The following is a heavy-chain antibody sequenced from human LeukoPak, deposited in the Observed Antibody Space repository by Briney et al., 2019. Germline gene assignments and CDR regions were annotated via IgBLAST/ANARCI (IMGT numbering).Heavy chain of an antibody. CDR3: AHWGYCSSTSCYVN. D-gene: IGHD2-2*01. CDR2: ISSSSSYI. CDR1: GFTFSSYS. Sequence: PGGSLRLSCAASGFTFSSYSMNWVRQAPGKGLEWVSSISSSSSYIYYADSVKGRFTISRDNAKNSLYLQMNCLRAEDTAVHYCAHWGYCSSTSCYVNWGQGTLVTVSS. V-gene: IGHV3-21*01. J-gene: IGHJ4*02.